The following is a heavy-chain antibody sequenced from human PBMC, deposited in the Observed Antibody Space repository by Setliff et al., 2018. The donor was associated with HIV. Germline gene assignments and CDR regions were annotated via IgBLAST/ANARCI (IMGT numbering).Heavy chain of an antibody. J-gene: IGHJ6*02. CDR2: IGTGGDT. Sequence: PGESLSLSCATSGFSFSDYAFHWVRQVTGEGLEWVSAIGTGGDTYYADSLKGRVTISRENAKNSLYLQMNNVRAGDTAVYYCTRELNGHTSYHYYFGLDVWGQGTTVTVSS. D-gene: IGHD2-2*02. CDR3: TRELNGHTSYHYYFGLDV. CDR1: GFSFSDYA. V-gene: IGHV3-13*01.